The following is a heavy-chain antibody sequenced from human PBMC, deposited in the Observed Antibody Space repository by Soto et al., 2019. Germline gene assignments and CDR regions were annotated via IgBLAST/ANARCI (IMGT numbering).Heavy chain of an antibody. Sequence: PVKVSCKASGGTFSSYAISWVRQAPGQGLEWMGGIIPIFGTANYAQKFQGRVTITADESTSTAYMELSSLRSEDTAVYYCASSWKGMDTAMVTDYYGMDVWGQGTTVTVS. CDR2: IIPIFGTA. CDR1: GGTFSSYA. CDR3: ASSWKGMDTAMVTDYYGMDV. D-gene: IGHD5-18*01. J-gene: IGHJ6*02. V-gene: IGHV1-69*13.